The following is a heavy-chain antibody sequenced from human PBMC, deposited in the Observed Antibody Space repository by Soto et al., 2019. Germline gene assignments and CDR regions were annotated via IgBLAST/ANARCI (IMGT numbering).Heavy chain of an antibody. Sequence: DVQLLESGGHLVQPGGSLRLSCAASGFTFSSYAMSWVRQAPGKGLEWVSSVSAGGDMTYYSDSVKGRFTISRDNSNNALFLQRNSLRIADTALYYCARGDLGGSGSPASYYYSGLDVWGQGTTVTVS. D-gene: IGHD3-10*01. CDR2: VSAGGDMT. J-gene: IGHJ6*02. CDR1: GFTFSSYA. V-gene: IGHV3-23*01. CDR3: ARGDLGGSGSPASYYYSGLDV.